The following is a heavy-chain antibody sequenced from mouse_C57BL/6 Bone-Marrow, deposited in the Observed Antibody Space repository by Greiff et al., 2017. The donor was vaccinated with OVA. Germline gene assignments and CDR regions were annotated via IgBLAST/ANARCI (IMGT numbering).Heavy chain of an antibody. J-gene: IGHJ2*01. V-gene: IGHV1-5*01. Sequence: EVQLQQSGTVLARPGASVKMSCKTSGYTFTSYWMHWVKQRPGQGLEWIGAIYPGNSDTSYNQKFKGKAKLTAVTSASTAYMELSSLTNEDSAVYYCTGYGSSYPFYFDYWGQGTTLTVSS. CDR3: TGYGSSYPFYFDY. CDR1: GYTFTSYW. D-gene: IGHD1-1*01. CDR2: IYPGNSDT.